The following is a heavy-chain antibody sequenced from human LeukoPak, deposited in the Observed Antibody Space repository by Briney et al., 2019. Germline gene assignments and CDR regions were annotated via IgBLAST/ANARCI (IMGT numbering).Heavy chain of an antibody. CDR1: GYPFTTWE. CDR2: VYPNSGNT. CDR3: ARGPRNDP. V-gene: IGHV1-8*01. D-gene: IGHD1-14*01. J-gene: IGHJ5*02. Sequence: ASVKVSCKTSGYPFTTWEINWVRQAAGQGLEWMGWVYPNSGNTAYAQKFQGRVTMTRDTSISTAYMEVSGLRSDDTAVYFCARGPRNDPWGQGTLVTVSS.